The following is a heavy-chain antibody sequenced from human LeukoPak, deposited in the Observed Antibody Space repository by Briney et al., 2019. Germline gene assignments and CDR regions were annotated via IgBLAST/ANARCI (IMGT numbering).Heavy chain of an antibody. CDR2: ISGSGGSI. D-gene: IGHD5-24*01. CDR3: AKGGDGYNYYFDY. CDR1: GFTFSDYA. V-gene: IGHV3-23*01. J-gene: IGHJ4*02. Sequence: PGGSLRLSCTASGFTFSDYAMSWVRQAPGKGLGWVSGISGSGGSIRYADSVKGWFIISRDNSKNTLYLQMNSLRAEDTAVYYCAKGGDGYNYYFDYWGQETLVTVSS.